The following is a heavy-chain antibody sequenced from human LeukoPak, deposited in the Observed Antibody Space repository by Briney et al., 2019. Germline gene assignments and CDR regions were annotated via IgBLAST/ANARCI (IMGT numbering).Heavy chain of an antibody. CDR1: GYTFTSYG. Sequence: ASVTVSFTASGYTFTSYGISLVRQAPGQGLEWMGLISAYNGNTNYAQKLQGRVTMTTDTSTSTAYMELRSLRSDDRDVYYCARDWDYDILTGYYYGLRFDPWGQGTLVAVSS. D-gene: IGHD3-9*01. J-gene: IGHJ5*02. CDR2: ISAYNGNT. CDR3: ARDWDYDILTGYYYGLRFDP. V-gene: IGHV1-18*01.